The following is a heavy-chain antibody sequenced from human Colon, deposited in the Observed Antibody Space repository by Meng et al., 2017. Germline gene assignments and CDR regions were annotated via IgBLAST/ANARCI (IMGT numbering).Heavy chain of an antibody. J-gene: IGHJ1*01. V-gene: IGHV3-23*01. CDR3: AQPPDYGDYFEYFQH. CDR2: ITGDGGST. CDR1: GGSVSSASYY. Sequence: VALLESGPGLVRPSETLSLPCNVSGGSVSSASYYWSWVRQAPGKGLEWVSAITGDGGSTYYADSVQGRFYISRDKSNNIVYLQMNNLRAEDTAIYYCAQPPDYGDYFEYFQHWGQGTLVTVSS. D-gene: IGHD4-17*01.